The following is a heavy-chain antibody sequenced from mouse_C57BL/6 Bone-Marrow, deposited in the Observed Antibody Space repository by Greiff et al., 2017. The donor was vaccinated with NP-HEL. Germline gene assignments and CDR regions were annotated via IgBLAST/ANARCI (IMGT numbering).Heavy chain of an antibody. D-gene: IGHD5-1-1*01. CDR1: GFTFSDAW. CDR2: IRNKANNHAT. J-gene: IGHJ4*01. Sequence: EVKLVESGGGLVQPGGSMKLSCAASGFTFSDAWMDWVRQSPEKGLEWVAEIRNKANNHATYYAESVKGRFTISRDESKSSVYLQMNSLRAEDTGIYYCTVHTPYYYAMDYWGQGTSVTVSS. CDR3: TVHTPYYYAMDY. V-gene: IGHV6-6*01.